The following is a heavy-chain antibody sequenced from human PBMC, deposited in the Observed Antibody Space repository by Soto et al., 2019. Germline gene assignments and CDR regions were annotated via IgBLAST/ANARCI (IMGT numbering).Heavy chain of an antibody. CDR1: GFTFSSYG. CDR3: AKDRLGYCSGGSCYMGY. V-gene: IGHV3-30*18. Sequence: RLSCAASGFTFSSYGMHWVRQAPGKGLEWVAVISYDGSNKYYADSVKGRFTISRDNSKNTLYLQMNSLRAEDTAVYYCAKDRLGYCSGGSCYMGYWGQGTLVTVYS. D-gene: IGHD2-15*01. J-gene: IGHJ4*02. CDR2: ISYDGSNK.